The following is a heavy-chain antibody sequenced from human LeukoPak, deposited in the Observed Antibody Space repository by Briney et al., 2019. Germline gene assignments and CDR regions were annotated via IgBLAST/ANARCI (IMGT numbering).Heavy chain of an antibody. CDR1: GYTFTGYY. V-gene: IGHV1-2*02. J-gene: IGHJ4*02. CDR2: INPNSGGT. D-gene: IGHD3-22*01. CDR3: AGITMIVVVIVLFDY. Sequence: GASVKVSCKASGYTFTGYYMHWVRQAPGQGLEWMGWINPNSGGTNYAQKFQGRVTMTRDTSISTAYMELSRLRSDDTAVYYCAGITMIVVVIVLFDYWGQGTLVTVSS.